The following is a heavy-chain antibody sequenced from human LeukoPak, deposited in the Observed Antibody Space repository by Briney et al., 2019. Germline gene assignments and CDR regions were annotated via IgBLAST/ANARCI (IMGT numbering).Heavy chain of an antibody. CDR2: IRYDGSNE. J-gene: IGHJ4*02. CDR3: AKDGSGLDYTHFDY. Sequence: GGSLRLSCAVSGFTFSNYGMHWVRQAPGKGLEWVAFIRYDGSNEYYADSVKGRFTISRDDSKNTLYLQMNRLRAEDTALYYCAKDGSGLDYTHFDYWGQGTLVTVSS. CDR1: GFTFSNYG. V-gene: IGHV3-30*02. D-gene: IGHD5-12*01.